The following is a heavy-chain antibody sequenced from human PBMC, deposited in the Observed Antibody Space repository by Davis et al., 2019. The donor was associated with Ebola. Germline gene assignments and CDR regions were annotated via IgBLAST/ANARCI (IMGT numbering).Heavy chain of an antibody. CDR3: ARDDPYDYIWGSYAGSGMDV. V-gene: IGHV1-69*13. J-gene: IGHJ6*02. D-gene: IGHD3-16*01. Sequence: VKVSCKASGGTFSSYAISWVRQAPGQGLEWMGGIIPIFGTANYAQKFQGRVTITADKSTSTAYMELSSLRSEDTAVYYCARDDPYDYIWGSYAGSGMDVWGQGTTVTVSS. CDR1: GGTFSSYA. CDR2: IIPIFGTA.